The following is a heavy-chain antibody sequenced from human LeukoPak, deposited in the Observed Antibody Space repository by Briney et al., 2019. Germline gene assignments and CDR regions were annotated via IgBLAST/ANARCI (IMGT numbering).Heavy chain of an antibody. CDR1: GFTFSSYA. V-gene: IGHV3-9*01. CDR2: ISWNSGSI. Sequence: GGSLRLSCAASGFTFSSYAMHWVRQAPGKGLEWVSGISWNSGSIGYADSVKGRFTISRDNAKNSLYLQMNGLRAEDTALYYCAKDRSSRYSSSWYDGAFDYWGQGTLVTVSS. J-gene: IGHJ4*02. D-gene: IGHD6-13*01. CDR3: AKDRSSRYSSSWYDGAFDY.